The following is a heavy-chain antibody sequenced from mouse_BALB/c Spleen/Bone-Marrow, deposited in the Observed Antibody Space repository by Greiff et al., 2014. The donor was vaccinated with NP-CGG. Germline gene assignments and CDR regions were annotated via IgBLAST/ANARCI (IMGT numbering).Heavy chain of an antibody. Sequence: DVMLVESGGGLVQPGGSLKLSCAASGFDFSRYWMSWVRQAPGKGLEWIGKINPDSSTINYTPSLKDKFIISRDNAKNTLYLQMSKVRSEDTALYYCARQGYYGYGAYWGQGTLVTVSA. D-gene: IGHD1-2*01. CDR2: INPDSSTI. CDR3: ARQGYYGYGAY. CDR1: GFDFSRYW. V-gene: IGHV4-1*02. J-gene: IGHJ3*01.